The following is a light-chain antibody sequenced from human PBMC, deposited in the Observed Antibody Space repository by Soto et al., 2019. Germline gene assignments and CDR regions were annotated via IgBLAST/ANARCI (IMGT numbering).Light chain of an antibody. Sequence: PGERSTLSFLVSQFTNGKYVAWYQQRHGLPPRLLIYGASNRATGIPERFTGSGSGTDFTLTISRLETQDSAMYYCQQYVISVTFGQGTRLEIK. CDR1: QFTNGKY. CDR3: QQYVISVT. J-gene: IGKJ5*01. CDR2: GAS. V-gene: IGKV3-20*01.